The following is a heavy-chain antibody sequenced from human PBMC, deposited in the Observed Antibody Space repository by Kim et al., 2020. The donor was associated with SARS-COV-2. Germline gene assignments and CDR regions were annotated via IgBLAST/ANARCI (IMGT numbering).Heavy chain of an antibody. V-gene: IGHV3-33*01. Sequence: GGSLRLSCAASGFTFSSYGMHWVRQAPGKGLEWVAVIWYDGSNKYYADSVKGRFTISRDNSKNTLYLQMNSLRAEDTAVYYCARDKEPIVVVPADFDYWGQGTLVTVSS. CDR3: ARDKEPIVVVPADFDY. CDR1: GFTFSSYG. J-gene: IGHJ4*02. D-gene: IGHD2-2*01. CDR2: IWYDGSNK.